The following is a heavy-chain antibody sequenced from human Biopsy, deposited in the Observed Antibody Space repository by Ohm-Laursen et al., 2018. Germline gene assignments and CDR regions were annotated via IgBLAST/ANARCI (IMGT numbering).Heavy chain of an antibody. D-gene: IGHD2-2*01. Sequence: SVKVSCKPSGYTFTAFSVHWLRQAPGHGLGWMGLINPKSGDTDYPQNFQGRVSMTRDTSISTAYMDLSRLRSDDTAVYYCARGRRHCSGTCSRWYFDLWGRGTLVTVSS. V-gene: IGHV1-2*02. J-gene: IGHJ2*01. CDR3: ARGRRHCSGTCSRWYFDL. CDR1: GYTFTAFS. CDR2: INPKSGDT.